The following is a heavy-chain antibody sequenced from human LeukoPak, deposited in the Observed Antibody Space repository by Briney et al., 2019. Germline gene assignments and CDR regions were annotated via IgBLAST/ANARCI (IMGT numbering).Heavy chain of an antibody. Sequence: PGGSLRLSCAASGFTFSSYSMNWVRQAPGKGLEWVSYISSSSTHIYYADSVKGRFTISRDNARNSLYLQMNSLRAEDTAVYFCAGDFSQSRNSDYWGQGTLVTVSS. D-gene: IGHD4-23*01. V-gene: IGHV3-21*01. CDR1: GFTFSSYS. J-gene: IGHJ4*02. CDR2: ISSSSTHI. CDR3: AGDFSQSRNSDY.